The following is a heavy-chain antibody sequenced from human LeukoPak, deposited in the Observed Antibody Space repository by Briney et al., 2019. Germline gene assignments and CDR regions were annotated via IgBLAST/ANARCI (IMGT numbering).Heavy chain of an antibody. J-gene: IGHJ3*02. D-gene: IGHD3-22*01. V-gene: IGHV4-31*03. CDR2: IYYSGST. CDR3: AGSWYYYDSSGYYDNAFDI. CDR1: GGSISSGGYY. Sequence: SETLSLTCTVSGGSISSGGYYWSWIRQHPGKGLEWIGYIYYSGSTYYNPSLKSRVTISVDTSKNQFSLKLSSVTAADTAVYYCAGSWYYYDSSGYYDNAFDIWGQGTMVTVSS.